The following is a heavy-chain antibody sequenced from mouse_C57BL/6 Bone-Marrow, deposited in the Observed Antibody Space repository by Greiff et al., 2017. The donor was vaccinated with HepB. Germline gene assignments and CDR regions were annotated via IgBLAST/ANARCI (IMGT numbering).Heavy chain of an antibody. J-gene: IGHJ2*01. D-gene: IGHD2-5*01. CDR1: GFTFSDYG. CDR2: ISSGSSTI. Sequence: EVMLVESGGGLVKPGGSLKLSCAASGFTFSDYGMHWVRQAPEKGLEWVAYISSGSSTIYYADTVKGRFTISSDNAKNTLFLQMTSLRSEDTAMYYCARAYYSNSYYFDYWGQGTTLTVSS. V-gene: IGHV5-17*01. CDR3: ARAYYSNSYYFDY.